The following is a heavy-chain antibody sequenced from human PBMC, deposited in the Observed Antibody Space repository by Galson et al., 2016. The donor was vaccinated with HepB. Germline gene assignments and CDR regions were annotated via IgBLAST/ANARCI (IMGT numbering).Heavy chain of an antibody. J-gene: IGHJ4*02. CDR1: GYTFINNA. CDR2: INVENGNT. CDR3: ARSSSWFGGVDY. V-gene: IGHV1-3*01. Sequence: SVKVSCKASGYTFINNAIHWVRQAPGQRLEWMGWINVENGNTKYSQKFQGRVNMTRDTTASSADMELSSLKSEDTAVYYCARSSSWFGGVDYWGQGALVTLSS. D-gene: IGHD2-2*01.